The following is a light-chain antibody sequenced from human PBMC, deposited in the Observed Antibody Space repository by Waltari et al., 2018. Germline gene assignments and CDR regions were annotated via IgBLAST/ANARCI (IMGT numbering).Light chain of an antibody. CDR2: GVN. V-gene: IGLV1-40*01. CDR3: QSYDTSLGVV. Sequence: QSVLTQPPSVSGAPGQRVTISCTGSWSNIGAGYVVRWYQQLPEKPPTLLVYGVNSRPPGVPDRFFGSKSGTSASLAIPGLQPEDEADYYCQSYDTSLGVVFGGGTKLTVL. CDR1: WSNIGAGYV. J-gene: IGLJ2*01.